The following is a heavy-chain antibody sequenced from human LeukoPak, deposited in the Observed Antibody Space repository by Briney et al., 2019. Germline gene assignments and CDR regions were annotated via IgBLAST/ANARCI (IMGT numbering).Heavy chain of an antibody. CDR2: FDPEDGET. CDR3: ATYGGYDSSGYYYFDY. CDR1: GYTLTELS. Sequence: ASVKVSCKVSGYTLTELSMHWVRQAPGKGLEWMGGFDPEDGETIYAQKFQGRVTVTEDTSTDTAYMELSSLRSEDTAVYYCATYGGYDSSGYYYFDYWGQGTLVTVSS. J-gene: IGHJ4*02. D-gene: IGHD3-22*01. V-gene: IGHV1-24*01.